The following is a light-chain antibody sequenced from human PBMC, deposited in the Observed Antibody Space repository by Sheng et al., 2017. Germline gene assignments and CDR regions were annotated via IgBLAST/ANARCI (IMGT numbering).Light chain of an antibody. CDR1: QSVSSS. J-gene: IGKJ3*01. CDR3: QQRSKWPVT. V-gene: IGKV3-11*01. Sequence: EIVLTQSPATLSLSPGERATLSCRASQSVSSSLAWYQQKPGQAPRLLIYDASNRATGIPARFSGSGSGTDFTLTISSLEPEDFAVYYCQQRSKWPVTFGPGTQSGYQT. CDR2: DAS.